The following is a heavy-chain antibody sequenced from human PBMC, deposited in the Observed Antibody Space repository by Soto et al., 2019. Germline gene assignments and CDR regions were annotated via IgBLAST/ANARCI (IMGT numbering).Heavy chain of an antibody. CDR3: AKWHYGSGSYYKGSWYFDL. Sequence: QMQLVESGGGVVQPGRSLRLSCAASGFTFSHYDIHWVRQAPGKGLEWVAIISYDGSNEYYADSVKGRFAISRDNSKNTLYLQMNSLRAEDAAVYYCAKWHYGSGSYYKGSWYFDLWGRGTLVTVSS. CDR1: GFTFSHYD. CDR2: ISYDGSNE. J-gene: IGHJ2*01. D-gene: IGHD3-10*01. V-gene: IGHV3-30*18.